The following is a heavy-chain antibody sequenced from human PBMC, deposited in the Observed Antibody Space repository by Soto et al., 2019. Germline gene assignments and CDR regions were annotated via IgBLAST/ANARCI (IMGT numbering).Heavy chain of an antibody. Sequence: SVKVSCKASGGTFSSYAISWVRQAPGQGLEWMGGIIPIFGTANYAQKFQGRVTITADESTSTAYMELSSLGSEDTAVYYCARVSASIAVPEGENYFDYWGQGTLVTVSS. D-gene: IGHD6-19*01. CDR2: IIPIFGTA. CDR1: GGTFSSYA. J-gene: IGHJ4*02. V-gene: IGHV1-69*13. CDR3: ARVSASIAVPEGENYFDY.